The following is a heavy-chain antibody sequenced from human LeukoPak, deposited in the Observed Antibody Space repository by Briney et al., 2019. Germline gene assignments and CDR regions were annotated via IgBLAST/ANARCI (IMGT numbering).Heavy chain of an antibody. J-gene: IGHJ5*02. CDR2: INHSGST. V-gene: IGHV4-34*01. D-gene: IGHD5-24*01. CDR1: GGSFSGYY. Sequence: SETLSLTCAVYGGSFSGYYWSWIRQPPGKGLEWIGAINHSGSTNYNPSLKSRVTISVDTSKNQFSLKLSSVTAADTAVYYCARARMATILGHYNWFDPWGQGTLVTVSS. CDR3: ARARMATILGHYNWFDP.